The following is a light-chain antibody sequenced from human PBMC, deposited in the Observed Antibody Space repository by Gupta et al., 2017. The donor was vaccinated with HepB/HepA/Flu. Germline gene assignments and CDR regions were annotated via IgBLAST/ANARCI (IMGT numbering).Light chain of an antibody. V-gene: IGKV3-15*01. CDR3: QQYNDWPRT. CDR2: EAS. J-gene: IGKJ1*01. CDR1: QSVSSK. Sequence: DIVLTQSPATLSVSLGERVTLSCRASQSVSSKLAWYQQKPGQAPRLLIYEASTRATGIPATFSGSGSGAEFSLTINGLQSEDFAVYFCQQYNDWPRTFGLGTKVEIK.